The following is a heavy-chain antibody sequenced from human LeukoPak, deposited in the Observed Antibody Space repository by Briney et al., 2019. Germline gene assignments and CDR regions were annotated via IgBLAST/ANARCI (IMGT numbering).Heavy chain of an antibody. CDR3: ARSGGVGGYPFDY. J-gene: IGHJ4*02. Sequence: PSETLSLTCTVSGGSISSYYWSWIRQPPGKGLEWIGYIYYSGSTNYNPSLKSRVTISVDTSKNQFSLKLSSVTAADTAVYYCARSGGVGGYPFDYWGQGTLVTVPS. CDR2: IYYSGST. V-gene: IGHV4-59*12. D-gene: IGHD3-22*01. CDR1: GGSISSYY.